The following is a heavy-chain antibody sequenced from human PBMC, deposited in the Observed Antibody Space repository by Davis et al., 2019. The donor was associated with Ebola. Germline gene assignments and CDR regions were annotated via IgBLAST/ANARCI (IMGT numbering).Heavy chain of an antibody. CDR2: INHSGST. CDR3: ATDYGAS. Sequence: SETLSLTCAVYGGSFRGYYWNWIRQPPGKGLEWIGEINHSGSTNYNPSLKSRVTISVDTSKNQFSLKMSSVTAADTAVYYCATDYGASWGQGTLVTVSS. J-gene: IGHJ4*02. CDR1: GGSFRGYY. V-gene: IGHV4-34*01. D-gene: IGHD4/OR15-4a*01.